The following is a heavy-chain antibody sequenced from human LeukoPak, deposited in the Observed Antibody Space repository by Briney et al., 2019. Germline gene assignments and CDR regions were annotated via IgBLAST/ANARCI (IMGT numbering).Heavy chain of an antibody. J-gene: IGHJ4*02. CDR2: ISAYNGNT. V-gene: IGHV1-18*01. CDR3: ARFYDILTGYYGRLFDY. D-gene: IGHD3-9*01. CDR1: GYTFTSYV. Sequence: ASVKVSCKASGYTFTSYVISWVRQAPGQGLEWMGWISAYNGNTNYAQKLQGRVTMTTDTSTRTAYMELRSLRSDDTAVYYCARFYDILTGYYGRLFDYWGQGTLVTVSS.